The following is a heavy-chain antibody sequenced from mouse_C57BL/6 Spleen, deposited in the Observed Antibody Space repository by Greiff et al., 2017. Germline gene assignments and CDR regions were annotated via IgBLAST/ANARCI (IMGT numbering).Heavy chain of an antibody. D-gene: IGHD1-1*01. J-gene: IGHJ4*01. CDR2: INPGSGGT. CDR3: ARSEYYGSSSYAMDY. Sequence: VQLQQSGAELVRPGTSVKVSCKASGYAFTNYLIEWVKQRPGQGLEWIGVINPGSGGTSYNEKFKGKAKLTADKSSSTAYMQLSSLTSEDSAVYFCARSEYYGSSSYAMDYWGQGTSVTVSS. V-gene: IGHV1-54*01. CDR1: GYAFTNYL.